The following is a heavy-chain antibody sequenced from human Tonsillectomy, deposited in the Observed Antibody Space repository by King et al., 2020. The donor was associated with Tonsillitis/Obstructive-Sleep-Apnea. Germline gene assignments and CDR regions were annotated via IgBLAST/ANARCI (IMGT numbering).Heavy chain of an antibody. J-gene: IGHJ4*02. CDR2: IISNGGST. V-gene: IGHV3-64D*06. Sequence: VQLVESGGGLVQPGGSLRLSCSASGFTFSSYAMHWVRQAPGKGLEYVSAIISNGGSTYYADSVKGRFTISSDNSKNTLYLQMSSLRAEDTAVYYCVNYGDGYEEVFDYWGQGTLVTVSS. CDR1: GFTFSSYA. CDR3: VNYGDGYEEVFDY. D-gene: IGHD4-17*01.